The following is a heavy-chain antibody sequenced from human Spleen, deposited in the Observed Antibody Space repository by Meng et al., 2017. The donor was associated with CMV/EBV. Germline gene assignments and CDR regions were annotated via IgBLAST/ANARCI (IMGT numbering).Heavy chain of an antibody. CDR2: INPSGGST. CDR1: GYTFTSYY. J-gene: IGHJ6*02. V-gene: IGHV1-46*01. Sequence: ASVKVSCKASGYTFTSYYMHWVRQAPGQGLEWMGIINPSGGSTSYAQKFQGRVTMTRDTSTSTVYMELSRLRSDDTAVYYCARDLNYYHGMDVWGQGTTVTVSS. CDR3: ARDLNYYHGMDV.